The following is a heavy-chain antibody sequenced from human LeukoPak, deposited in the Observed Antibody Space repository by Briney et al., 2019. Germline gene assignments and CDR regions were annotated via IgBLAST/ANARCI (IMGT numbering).Heavy chain of an antibody. CDR2: IIPIFGTA. V-gene: IGHV1-69*13. CDR3: ARKYCSSTSCYIRGVGYYYYYGMDV. D-gene: IGHD2-2*02. CDR1: GGTFSSYA. Sequence: SVKVSCKASGGTFSSYAFSWVRQAPGQGLEWMGGIIPIFGTAKYAQKFQGRVTITADESTSTAYMELSSLRSEDTAVYYCARKYCSSTSCYIRGVGYYYYYGMDVWGQGTTVTVSS. J-gene: IGHJ6*02.